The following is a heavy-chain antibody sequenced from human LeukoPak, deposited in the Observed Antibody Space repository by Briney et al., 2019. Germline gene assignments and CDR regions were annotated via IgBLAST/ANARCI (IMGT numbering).Heavy chain of an antibody. J-gene: IGHJ3*02. V-gene: IGHV1-18*01. CDR3: ARDSSSNGAFDI. Sequence: ASVKVSCKASGYTFASYGISWVRQAPGQGLEWMGWISAYNGNTNYAQKLQGRVTMTTDTSTSTAYMELRSLRSDDTAVYYCARDSSSNGAFDIWGQGTMVTVSS. CDR2: ISAYNGNT. D-gene: IGHD6-13*01. CDR1: GYTFASYG.